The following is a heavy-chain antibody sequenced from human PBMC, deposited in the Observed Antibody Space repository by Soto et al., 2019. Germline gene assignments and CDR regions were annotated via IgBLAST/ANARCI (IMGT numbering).Heavy chain of an antibody. D-gene: IGHD3-22*01. J-gene: IGHJ4*02. CDR2: ISYDGSNK. V-gene: IGHV3-30*18. CDR3: GKDLGENKYYDSRGGFDY. CDR1: GFTFSSYG. Sequence: GGSLRLSCAASGFTFSSYGMHWVRQAPGKGLEWVAVISYDGSNKYYADSVKGRFTISRDNSKNTLYLQMNSLRAEDTAVYYCGKDLGENKYYDSRGGFDYGGKETLVTVSS.